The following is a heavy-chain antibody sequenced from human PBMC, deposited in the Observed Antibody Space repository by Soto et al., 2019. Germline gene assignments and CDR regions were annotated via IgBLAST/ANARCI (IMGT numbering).Heavy chain of an antibody. V-gene: IGHV1-2*04. CDR3: ARGRYSSGWYNYYGMDV. J-gene: IGHJ6*02. CDR2: INPNSGGT. Sequence: SSVKVSCKASGYIFTGYYMHWVRQAPGQGLEWMGWINPNSGGTNYAQKFQGWVTMTRDTSISTAYMELSRLRSDDTAVYYCARGRYSSGWYNYYGMDVWGQGTTVTVSS. D-gene: IGHD6-19*01. CDR1: GYIFTGYY.